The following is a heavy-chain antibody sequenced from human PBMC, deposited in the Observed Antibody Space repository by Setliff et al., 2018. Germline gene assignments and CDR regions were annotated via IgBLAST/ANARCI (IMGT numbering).Heavy chain of an antibody. CDR3: ARDHLVGYDSRGYFP. D-gene: IGHD3-22*01. CDR1: GGSISSYY. J-gene: IGHJ5*02. V-gene: IGHV4-59*12. Sequence: SETLSLTCTVSGGSISSYYWSWIRQPPGKGLEWIGYIYYSGSTNYNPPLKSRVTISVDTSKNQFSLKLTSVTAADTAVYYCARDHLVGYDSRGYFPWGQGTLVTVSS. CDR2: IYYSGST.